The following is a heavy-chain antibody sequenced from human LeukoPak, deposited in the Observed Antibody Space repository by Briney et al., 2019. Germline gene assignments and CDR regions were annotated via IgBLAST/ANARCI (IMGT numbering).Heavy chain of an antibody. V-gene: IGHV3-30*02. J-gene: IGHJ4*02. Sequence: GGSLRLSCAASGFTFSNYGMHWVRQAPGKGLEWVAFIRYDGSTKYYADSLKGRFTISRDNSKNTLFLQMNSLRAEDTAVYYCARNYGSGSYFGYWGQGTLATVSS. D-gene: IGHD3-10*01. CDR2: IRYDGSTK. CDR3: ARNYGSGSYFGY. CDR1: GFTFSNYG.